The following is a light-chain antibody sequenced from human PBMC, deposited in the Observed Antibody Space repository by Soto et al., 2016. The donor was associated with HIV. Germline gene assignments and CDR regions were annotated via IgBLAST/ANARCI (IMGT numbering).Light chain of an antibody. CDR2: QDT. CDR3: QAWDSGTAV. Sequence: SYGLTQSPTVSVSPGQTASITCSGDQLGDKYVSWYLQKPGQSPVMVIYQDTKRPSGIPERFSGSNSGTTATLTISGTQSMDEADYYCQAWDSGTAVFGTGTKVSVL. J-gene: IGLJ1*01. CDR1: QLGDKY. V-gene: IGLV3-1*01.